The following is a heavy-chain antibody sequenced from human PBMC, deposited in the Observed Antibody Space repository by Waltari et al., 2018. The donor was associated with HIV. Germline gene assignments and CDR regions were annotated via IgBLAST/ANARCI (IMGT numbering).Heavy chain of an antibody. V-gene: IGHV4-34*01. CDR1: GWSFSGYY. CDR2: INHSGRT. CDR3: ARGQDYDFWSGYYYDY. D-gene: IGHD3-3*01. J-gene: IGHJ4*02. Sequence: QVQLQQWAAGLLQPSETLSRTCAVYGWSFSGYYWSCIRQLPGKGLEWIGEINHSGRTNYNQPLKSRITISVDTSKSQFSLKLSSVTAADTAVYYCARGQDYDFWSGYYYDYWGQGTLVTVSS.